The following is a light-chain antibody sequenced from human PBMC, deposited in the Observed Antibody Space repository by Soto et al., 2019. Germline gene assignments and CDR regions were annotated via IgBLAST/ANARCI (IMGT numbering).Light chain of an antibody. CDR2: EVT. V-gene: IGLV2-14*01. J-gene: IGLJ3*02. CDR1: SSDVGGYNY. Sequence: QSVLTQPASVSGSRGQSITISCTGASSDVGGYNYVSWYQQHPGKAPKLMISEVTNRPSGVSSRFSGSKSGNTASLTISGLQPEDEADYYCSSYTSTSTWVFGGGTKLTVL. CDR3: SSYTSTSTWV.